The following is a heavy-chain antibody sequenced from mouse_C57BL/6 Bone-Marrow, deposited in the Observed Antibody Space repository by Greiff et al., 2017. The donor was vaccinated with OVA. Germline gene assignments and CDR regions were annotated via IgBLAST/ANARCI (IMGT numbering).Heavy chain of an antibody. CDR2: ISSGGSYT. D-gene: IGHD1-1*01. CDR3: ATTAPNYYGSSYDAMDY. V-gene: IGHV5-6*01. J-gene: IGHJ4*01. CDR1: GFTFSSYG. Sequence: EVKLMESGGDLVKPGGSLKLSCAASGFTFSSYGMSWVRQTPDKRLEWVATISSGGSYTYYPDSVKGRFTISRDNAKNTLYLQMSSLKSEDTAMYYCATTAPNYYGSSYDAMDYWGQGTSVTVSS.